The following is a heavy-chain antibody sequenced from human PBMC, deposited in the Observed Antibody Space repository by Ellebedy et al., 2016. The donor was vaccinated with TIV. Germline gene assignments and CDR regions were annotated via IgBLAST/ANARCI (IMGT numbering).Heavy chain of an antibody. D-gene: IGHD3-10*01. V-gene: IGHV1-18*04. J-gene: IGHJ4*02. Sequence: ASVKVSCXASGYSFISYSINWVRQAPGQGLEWMGWISPYNGNTKFAQKLQGRVTMTTDTSTSTAYMELRSLRSDDTAMYYCAREDSGSYYKPSIDHWGQGTLVTVSS. CDR3: AREDSGSYYKPSIDH. CDR1: GYSFISYS. CDR2: ISPYNGNT.